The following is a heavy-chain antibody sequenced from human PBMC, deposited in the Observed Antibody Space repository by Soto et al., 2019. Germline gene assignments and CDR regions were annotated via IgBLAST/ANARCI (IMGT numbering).Heavy chain of an antibody. CDR1: GYTFTSYY. V-gene: IGHV1-46*01. Sequence: ASVKVSCKASGYTFTSYYMHWVRQAPGQGLEWMGIINPSGGSTSYAQKFQGRGTMTRDPSTSTVYMELSSRRSEDTAVYYCARTGPRDLAISLVPYYYYYGMDVWGQGTTVTVSS. CDR3: ARTGPRDLAISLVPYYYYYGMDV. CDR2: INPSGGST. J-gene: IGHJ6*02. D-gene: IGHD2-2*02.